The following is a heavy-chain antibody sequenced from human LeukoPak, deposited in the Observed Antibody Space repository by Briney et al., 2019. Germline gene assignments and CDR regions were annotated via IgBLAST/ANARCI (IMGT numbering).Heavy chain of an antibody. CDR3: ARLVVVPAATDASYYYYMDV. Sequence: SETLSLTCTVSGGSISSYYWSWIRQPPGKGLEWIGYIYYSGSTNYNPSLKSRVTISVDTTKNQFSLKLSSVTAADTAVYYCARLVVVPAATDASYYYYMDVWGKGTTVTVSS. J-gene: IGHJ6*03. CDR1: GGSISSYY. V-gene: IGHV4-59*08. D-gene: IGHD2-2*01. CDR2: IYYSGST.